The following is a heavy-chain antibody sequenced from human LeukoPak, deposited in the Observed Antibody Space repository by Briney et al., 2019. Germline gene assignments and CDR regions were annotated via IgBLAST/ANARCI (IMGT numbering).Heavy chain of an antibody. CDR1: GGSISRSNNY. D-gene: IGHD6-19*01. Sequence: PSETLSLTCSVSGGSISRSNNYWGWIRQPPGKGLEWIGSIYYSGSTYYNPSLKSRVSISVDTSKSQFSLNLSSVTAADTAVYYCARHEQWLIRYNYWGQGTLVTVSS. CDR3: ARHEQWLIRYNY. CDR2: IYYSGST. J-gene: IGHJ4*02. V-gene: IGHV4-39*01.